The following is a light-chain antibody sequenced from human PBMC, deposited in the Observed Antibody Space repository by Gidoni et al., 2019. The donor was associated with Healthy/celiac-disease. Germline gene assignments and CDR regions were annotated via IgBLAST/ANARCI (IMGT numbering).Light chain of an antibody. CDR2: EVS. J-gene: IGLJ3*02. V-gene: IGLV2-18*02. CDR1: SSDVVSYIR. CDR3: SSYTTSSPWV. Sequence: SALTQPPSVYGSPGQSVTISCTGTSSDVVSYIRVAWYQQPRGTATELMIYEVSNRPSGVPDRFAGSKSGNTASLIISGLQAEDEADYYCSSYTTSSPWVFGGGTKLTVL.